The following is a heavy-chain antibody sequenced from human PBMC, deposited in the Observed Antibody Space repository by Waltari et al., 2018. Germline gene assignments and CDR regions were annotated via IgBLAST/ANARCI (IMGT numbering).Heavy chain of an antibody. CDR3: TTEGGRTWPMY. CDR1: GFTFATAW. V-gene: IGHV3-15*01. Sequence: EVQLVESGGGLVKPGDSLRLSCVASGFTFATAWINWVRPAPGKGLEGVGRLKSKAEGGTTDYAATVKGRCAISRDDSKDTAYLQMNSLKTEDTAMYFCTTEGGRTWPMYWGQGTLVTVSS. CDR2: LKSKAEGGTT. D-gene: IGHD2-2*01. J-gene: IGHJ4*02.